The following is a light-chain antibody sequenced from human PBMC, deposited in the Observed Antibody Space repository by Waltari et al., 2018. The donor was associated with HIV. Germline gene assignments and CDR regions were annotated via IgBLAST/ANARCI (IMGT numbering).Light chain of an antibody. V-gene: IGKV4-1*01. CDR2: WAS. J-gene: IGKJ4*01. CDR3: QQYFTVRPT. Sequence: DNVITQSADSLPVSLAARAPINCRASRAVFSESCIRNYLAWYQQKPGQSPNVLIYWASTRQSGVPNRFSASGSGTNFSLTISSLQAEDVALYYCQQYFTVRPTFGGGTKVEI. CDR1: RAVFSESCIRNY.